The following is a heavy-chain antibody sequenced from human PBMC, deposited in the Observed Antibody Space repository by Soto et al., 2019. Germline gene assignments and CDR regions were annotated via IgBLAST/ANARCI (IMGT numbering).Heavy chain of an antibody. J-gene: IGHJ6*02. CDR3: ARGGQHTEYYYYYYGMDV. Sequence: ASVKVSCKASGYTFTSYGISWVRQAPGQGLEWMGWISAYNGKTNYAQKLQGRVTMTTDTSTSTAYMELRSLRSDDTAVYYCARGGQHTEYYYYYYGMDVWVQVTTVTLSS. CDR2: ISAYNGKT. D-gene: IGHD1-1*01. CDR1: GYTFTSYG. V-gene: IGHV1-18*01.